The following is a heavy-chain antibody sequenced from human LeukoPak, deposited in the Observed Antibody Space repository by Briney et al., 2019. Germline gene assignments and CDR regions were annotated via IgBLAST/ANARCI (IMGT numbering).Heavy chain of an antibody. CDR2: IRSKAYGGTT. CDR3: TRMSVPLYYYYGMDV. CDR1: GFTFSSYW. J-gene: IGHJ6*02. Sequence: GGSLRLSCAASGFTFSSYWMSWFRQAPGKGLEWVGFIRSKAYGGTTEYAASVKGRFTISRDDSKSIAYLQMNSLKTEDTAVYYCTRMSVPLYYYYGMDVWGQGTTVTVSS. V-gene: IGHV3-49*03.